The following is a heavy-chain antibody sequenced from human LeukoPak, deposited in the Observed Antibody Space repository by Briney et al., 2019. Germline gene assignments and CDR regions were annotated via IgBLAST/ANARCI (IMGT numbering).Heavy chain of an antibody. CDR3: ARNGDYYDSGRYYFDY. V-gene: IGHV4-38-2*02. CDR1: GYSISSGYY. CDR2: IYHSGST. D-gene: IGHD3-22*01. Sequence: SETLSLTCTVSGYSISSGYYWGWIRQPPGKGLEWIGSIYHSGSTYYNPSLKSRVTISVDTSKNQFSLKLSSVTAADTAVYYCARNGDYYDSGRYYFDYWGKGTLVTVSS. J-gene: IGHJ4*02.